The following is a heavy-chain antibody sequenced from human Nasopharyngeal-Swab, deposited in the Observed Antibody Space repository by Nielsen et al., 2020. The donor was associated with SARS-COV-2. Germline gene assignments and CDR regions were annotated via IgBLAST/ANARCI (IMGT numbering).Heavy chain of an antibody. V-gene: IGHV4-59*01. CDR1: GGSISSYY. J-gene: IGHJ4*02. CDR3: ARGGGSSSWVDY. D-gene: IGHD6-13*01. Sequence: ESLKISCTVSGGSISSYYWSWIRQPPGTGLEWIGYIYYSGSTNYNPSLKSRVTISVDTSKNQFSLKLSSVTAADTAVYYCARGGGSSSWVDYWGQGTLVTVSS. CDR2: IYYSGST.